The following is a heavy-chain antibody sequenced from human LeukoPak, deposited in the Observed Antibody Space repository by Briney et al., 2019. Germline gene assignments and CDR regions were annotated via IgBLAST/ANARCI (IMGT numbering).Heavy chain of an antibody. J-gene: IGHJ4*02. CDR3: ARDRLQLWPYYFDY. CDR2: INPNSGGT. Sequence: ASVKVSCKASGYTFTDYYMHWVRQAPGQGLEWMGWINPNSGGTNYVQKFQGRVTMTRDTSISTAYMELSRLRSDDMAVYYCARDRLQLWPYYFDYWGQGTLVTVSS. D-gene: IGHD5-18*01. V-gene: IGHV1-2*02. CDR1: GYTFTDYY.